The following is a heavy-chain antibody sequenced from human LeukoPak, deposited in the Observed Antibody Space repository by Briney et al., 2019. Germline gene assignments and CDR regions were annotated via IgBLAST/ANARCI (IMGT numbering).Heavy chain of an antibody. D-gene: IGHD5-24*01. CDR3: GMAMDV. Sequence: GGSLRLSCAASGFTFSSYWMNWVRQAPGKGLEWVANIKQDGSEKYYVDSVKGRFTISRDDAKNSLYLQMSSLRAEDTAVYYCGMAMDVWGRGTTVTVSS. CDR2: IKQDGSEK. J-gene: IGHJ6*02. V-gene: IGHV3-7*05. CDR1: GFTFSSYW.